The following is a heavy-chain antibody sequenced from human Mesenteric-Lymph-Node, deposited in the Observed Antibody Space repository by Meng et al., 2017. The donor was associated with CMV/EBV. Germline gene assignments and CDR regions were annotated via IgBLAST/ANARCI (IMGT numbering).Heavy chain of an antibody. Sequence: GESLKISCVASGFTFSSYEMNWDRQAPERGLEWVSYISDTSRTIYYTDLVKGRFTISRDNAKNSLFLQMNSLRAEDTAIYYCARVGATTVGDFWGQGTLVTVSS. CDR2: ISDTSRTI. V-gene: IGHV3-48*03. CDR1: GFTFSSYE. J-gene: IGHJ4*02. CDR3: ARVGATTVGDF. D-gene: IGHD1-26*01.